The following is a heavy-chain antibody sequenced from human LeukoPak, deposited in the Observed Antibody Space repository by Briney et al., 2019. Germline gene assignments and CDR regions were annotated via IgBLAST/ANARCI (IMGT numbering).Heavy chain of an antibody. CDR2: IIPIFGTA. V-gene: IGHV1-69*05. D-gene: IGHD6-6*01. CDR1: GGTFSSYA. Sequence: SVKVSCKASGGTFSSYAISWVRQAPGQGLEWMGGIIPIFGTANYAQKFQGRVTITTGESTSTAYMELSSLRSEDTAVYCCARDGNKMGSSYYYYYMDVWGKGTTVTVSS. CDR3: ARDGNKMGSSYYYYYMDV. J-gene: IGHJ6*03.